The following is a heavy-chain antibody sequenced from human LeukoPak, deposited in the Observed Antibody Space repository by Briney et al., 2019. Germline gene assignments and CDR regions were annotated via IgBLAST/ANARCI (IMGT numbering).Heavy chain of an antibody. CDR2: IRQDGNKI. Sequence: GGSLRLSCAASGFTFSTYWMSWVRQAPGKGLEWVANIRQDGNKIYYVDSVKGRFTISRDNAKNSLYLQMNNLRAEDTAVYYCARDTRYCSSTSCYVFDYWGQGTLVTVSS. D-gene: IGHD2-2*01. J-gene: IGHJ4*02. V-gene: IGHV3-7*01. CDR3: ARDTRYCSSTSCYVFDY. CDR1: GFTFSTYW.